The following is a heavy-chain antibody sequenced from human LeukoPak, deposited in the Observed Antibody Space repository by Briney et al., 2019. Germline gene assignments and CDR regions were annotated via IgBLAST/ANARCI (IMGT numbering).Heavy chain of an antibody. CDR1: GGTFSSYA. V-gene: IGHV1-69*01. CDR2: IIPIFDTT. J-gene: IGHJ4*02. Sequence: SVKVSCTASGGTFSSYAISWVRQAPGQGLEWMGGIIPIFDTTNYAQKFLGRVTITADESTSTAYMELSSLRSEDAAVYYCARGRDDNSGYYYGSYDYWGQGTLVTVSS. CDR3: ARGRDDNSGYYYGSYDY. D-gene: IGHD3-22*01.